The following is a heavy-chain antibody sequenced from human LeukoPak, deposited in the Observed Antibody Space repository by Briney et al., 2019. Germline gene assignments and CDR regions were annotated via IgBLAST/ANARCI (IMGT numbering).Heavy chain of an antibody. CDR2: ISWNSGSI. J-gene: IGHJ3*02. CDR1: GFTFDDYA. Sequence: PGGSLRLSCAASGFTFDDYAMHWVRQAPGKGLEWVSGISWNSGSIGYADSVKGRFTISRDNAKNSLYLQMNSLRAEDTALYYCAKELLWLGELLGAFDIWGQGTMVTVSS. V-gene: IGHV3-9*01. CDR3: AKELLWLGELLGAFDI. D-gene: IGHD3-10*01.